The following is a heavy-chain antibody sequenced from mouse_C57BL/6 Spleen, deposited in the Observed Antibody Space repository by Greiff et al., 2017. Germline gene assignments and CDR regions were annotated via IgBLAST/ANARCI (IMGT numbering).Heavy chain of an antibody. CDR2: IDPSDSET. J-gene: IGHJ2*01. CDR3: ARGDYGYDGYYFDY. V-gene: IGHV1-52*01. D-gene: IGHD2-2*01. Sequence: QVQLQQPGAELVRPGSSVKLSCKASGYTFTSYWMHWVKQRPIQGLEWIGNIDPSDSETHYNQKFKDKATLTVDKSSSTAYMQLSSLTSEDSAVYYCARGDYGYDGYYFDYWGQGTTLTVSS. CDR1: GYTFTSYW.